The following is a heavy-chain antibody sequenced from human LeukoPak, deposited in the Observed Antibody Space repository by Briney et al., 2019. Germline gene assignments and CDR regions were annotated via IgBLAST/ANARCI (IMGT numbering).Heavy chain of an antibody. CDR1: GGSISPYY. J-gene: IGHJ4*02. CDR2: MHSSGRA. D-gene: IGHD5-12*01. CDR3: ARMGGYSGYATH. V-gene: IGHV4-59*08. Sequence: SETLSLTCTVSGGSISPYYWSWIRQPPGKGLEWIGYMHSSGRANSNPSLKSRATISVDTSKNQFSLKLSSVTAADTAVYYCARMGGYSGYATHWGQGSLVTVSS.